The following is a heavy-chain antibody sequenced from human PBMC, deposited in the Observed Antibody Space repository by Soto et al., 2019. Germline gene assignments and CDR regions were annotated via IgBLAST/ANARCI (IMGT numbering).Heavy chain of an antibody. V-gene: IGHV1-18*01. CDR3: ARDYGDYGFDY. CDR2: ISAYNGNT. Sequence: ASVKLSWKASGYTITSYALSSLQQSTGQGLEWMGWISAYNGNTTYAQKLQGRVTMTTDTSTSTAYMELRSMRSDDTAVYYCARDYGDYGFDYWGQGTLVTVSS. J-gene: IGHJ4*02. D-gene: IGHD4-17*01. CDR1: GYTITSYA.